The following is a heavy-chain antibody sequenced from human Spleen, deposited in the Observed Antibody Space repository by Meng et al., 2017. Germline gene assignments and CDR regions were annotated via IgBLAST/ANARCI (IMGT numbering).Heavy chain of an antibody. CDR3: AREYGDSNY. J-gene: IGHJ4*02. CDR1: GFTFSSYA. CDR2: ISYDGSNK. Sequence: GESLKISCAASGFTFSSYAMHWVRQAPGKGLEWVAVISYDGSNKYYADSVKGRFTISRDNAKNSLYLQMNSLRAEDTAVYYCAREYGDSNYWGQGTLVTVSS. V-gene: IGHV3-30*04. D-gene: IGHD4-17*01.